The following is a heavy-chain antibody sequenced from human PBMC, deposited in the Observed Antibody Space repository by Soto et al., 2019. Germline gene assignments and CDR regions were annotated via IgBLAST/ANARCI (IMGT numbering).Heavy chain of an antibody. Sequence: SETLSLTCAVYGGSFSGYYWSWIRQPPGKGLEWIGEINHSGSTNYNPSLKSRVTISVDTSKNQFSLKLSSVTAADTAVYYCARAAVASYYFDYWGQGTLVTVSS. D-gene: IGHD6-19*01. CDR3: ARAAVASYYFDY. V-gene: IGHV4-34*01. J-gene: IGHJ4*02. CDR1: GGSFSGYY. CDR2: INHSGST.